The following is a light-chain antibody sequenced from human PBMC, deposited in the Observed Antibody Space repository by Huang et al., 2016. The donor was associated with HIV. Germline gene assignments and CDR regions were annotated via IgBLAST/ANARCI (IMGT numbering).Light chain of an antibody. Sequence: VVLTQSPLYLSVTLGQPASISCRSSQSLIHSNGNTYLNWVQQRPGQSPRRLISKVSRRDSGVQDRFSGSGSGTDFTLKISRVEAEDVGVYYCMQGTHLFTFGGGTRVDIK. CDR3: MQGTHLFT. V-gene: IGKV2-30*02. CDR1: QSLIHSNGNTY. J-gene: IGKJ4*01. CDR2: KVS.